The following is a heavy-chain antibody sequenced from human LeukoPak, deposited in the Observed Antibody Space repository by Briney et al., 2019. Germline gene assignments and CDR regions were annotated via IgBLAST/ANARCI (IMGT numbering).Heavy chain of an antibody. V-gene: IGHV3-15*01. J-gene: IGHJ5*02. CDR1: GFTFSNAW. CDR2: IKSKTDGGTT. D-gene: IGHD4-11*01. Sequence: GGSLRLSCAASGFTFSNAWMSWVRQAPGKGLEWVGRIKSKTDGGTTDYAAPVKGRFTISRDDSKNTLYLQMNSLKTEDTAVYYCTTDFAWLSRVTPASDPWGQGTLVTVSS. CDR3: TTDFAWLSRVTPASDP.